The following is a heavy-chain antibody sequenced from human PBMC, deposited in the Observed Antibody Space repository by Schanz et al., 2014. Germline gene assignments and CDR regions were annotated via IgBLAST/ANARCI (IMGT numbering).Heavy chain of an antibody. V-gene: IGHV3-30*04. CDR3: ARVGRDYISSSVLDSLHY. CDR2: ISFDGGKT. Sequence: QVVLMESGGGVVRPGRSVRLSCVASGFTFRSYGMHRVRQAPGKGLEWVAHISFDGGKTYYADSVKGRFPISRDNTKNTLFLQMNNLRPDDTAMYFCARVGRDYISSSVLDSLHYWGQGSLVTVS. D-gene: IGHD6-6*01. J-gene: IGHJ4*02. CDR1: GFTFRSYG.